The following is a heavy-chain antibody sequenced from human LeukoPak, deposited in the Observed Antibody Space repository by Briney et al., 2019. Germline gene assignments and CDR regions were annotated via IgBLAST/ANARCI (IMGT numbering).Heavy chain of an antibody. CDR3: GLMYCSSTSCSIDY. D-gene: IGHD2-2*01. J-gene: IGHJ4*02. CDR1: GFTFSSYA. Sequence: GGSLRLSCAASGFTFSSYALSWVRQAPGKGLEWVSAIGGSGDNRYYADSVKGRFTISRDNAKNSLYLQMNSLRAEDTAVYYCGLMYCSSTSCSIDYWGQGTLVTVSS. V-gene: IGHV3-23*01. CDR2: IGGSGDNR.